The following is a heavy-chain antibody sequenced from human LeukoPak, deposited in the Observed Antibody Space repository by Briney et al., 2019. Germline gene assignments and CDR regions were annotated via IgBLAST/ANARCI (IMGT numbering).Heavy chain of an antibody. CDR3: ASWSSSVTLAISYYYYMDV. CDR2: IRYDGSNK. Sequence: PGGSLRLSCAASGFTFSSYGMHWVRQAPGKGLEWVAFIRYDGSNKYYADSVKGRFTISRDNSKNTLYLQMNSLRAEDTAVYYCASWSSSVTLAISYYYYMDVWGKGTTVTVSS. V-gene: IGHV3-30*02. D-gene: IGHD6-6*01. CDR1: GFTFSSYG. J-gene: IGHJ6*03.